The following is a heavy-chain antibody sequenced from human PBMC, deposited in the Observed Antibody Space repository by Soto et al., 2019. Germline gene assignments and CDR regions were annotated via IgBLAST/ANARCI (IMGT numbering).Heavy chain of an antibody. CDR3: TTDPVTMIVVVPSSG. D-gene: IGHD3-22*01. CDR1: GFTFSNYA. V-gene: IGHV3-15*01. J-gene: IGHJ4*02. Sequence: GGSLRLSCAASGFTFSNYAVTWVRQAPGKGLEWVGRIKSKTDGGTTDYAAPVKGGFTISRDDSKNTLYLQMNSLKTEDTAVYYCTTDPVTMIVVVPSSGWGQGTLVTVSS. CDR2: IKSKTDGGTT.